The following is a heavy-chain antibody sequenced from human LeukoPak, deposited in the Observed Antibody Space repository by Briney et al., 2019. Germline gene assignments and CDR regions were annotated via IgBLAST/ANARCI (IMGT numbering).Heavy chain of an antibody. CDR1: GFTFSNFG. Sequence: QPGRSLRLSCAASGFTFSNFGMHWVRQAPGKGLEGVAVIWYDGSQKYYGDSVKGRFTISRDSPKNTVYLQMNSLRAEDTAVYYCARGSYDSVYWLDPWGQGTLVTVSS. J-gene: IGHJ5*02. CDR3: ARGSYDSVYWLDP. V-gene: IGHV3-33*01. D-gene: IGHD3-16*01. CDR2: IWYDGSQK.